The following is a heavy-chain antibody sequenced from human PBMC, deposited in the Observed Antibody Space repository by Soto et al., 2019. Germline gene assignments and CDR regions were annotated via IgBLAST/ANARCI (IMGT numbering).Heavy chain of an antibody. CDR1: GYTFTGYY. CDR3: ARDTSKSSGSVFGY. V-gene: IGHV1-2*02. J-gene: IGHJ4*02. D-gene: IGHD6-19*01. CDR2: INPNSGGT. Sequence: SVKVSCKASGYTFTGYYMHWVRQAPGQGLEWMGWINPNSGGTNYAQKFQGRVTMTRDASISTAYMELSRLRSDDTAVYYCARDTSKSSGSVFGYRGQGTLVTVSS.